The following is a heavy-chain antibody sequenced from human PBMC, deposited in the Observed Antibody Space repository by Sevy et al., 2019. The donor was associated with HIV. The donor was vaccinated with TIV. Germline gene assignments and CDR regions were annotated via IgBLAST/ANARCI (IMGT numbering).Heavy chain of an antibody. D-gene: IGHD4-4*01. CDR2: INQNGSEI. V-gene: IGHV3-7*01. J-gene: IGHJ6*02. CDR3: AINSDYGMDA. CDR1: GLTFSNYW. Sequence: GGSVRLSCVVSGLTFSNYWMSWVRQAPGKGLEWVANINQNGSEIYSVDSVKGRFTFSRDNAKNSVYLQMNSLRAEDTAVYYCAINSDYGMDAWGQGTTVTVSS.